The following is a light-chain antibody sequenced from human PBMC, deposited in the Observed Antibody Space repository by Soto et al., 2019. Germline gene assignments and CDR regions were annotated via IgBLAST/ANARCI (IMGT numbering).Light chain of an antibody. J-gene: IGKJ2*01. V-gene: IGKV3-20*01. CDR2: GAS. CDR1: QSVSSSY. Sequence: EIVLTQSPGALSLSPGERATLSCRASQSVSSSYLAWYQQKPGQAPRFLIYGASSSATSLPDRFSGSGSGTDYTLTISRLEPAEYAVYYCQQYGSPPNTFGQRTKLAIK. CDR3: QQYGSPPNT.